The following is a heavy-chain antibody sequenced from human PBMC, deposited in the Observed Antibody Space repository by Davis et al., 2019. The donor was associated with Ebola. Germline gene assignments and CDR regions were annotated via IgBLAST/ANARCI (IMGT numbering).Heavy chain of an antibody. CDR3: AREGDYYDSSGYRPDAFDI. V-gene: IGHV3-30-3*01. CDR1: GFTFSSYA. J-gene: IGHJ3*02. D-gene: IGHD3-22*01. Sequence: GESLKISCAASGFTFSSYAMHWVRQAPGKGLEWVAVISYDGSNKYYADSVKGRFTISRDNSKNTLYLQMNSLRAEDTAVYYCAREGDYYDSSGYRPDAFDIWGQGTMVTVSS. CDR2: ISYDGSNK.